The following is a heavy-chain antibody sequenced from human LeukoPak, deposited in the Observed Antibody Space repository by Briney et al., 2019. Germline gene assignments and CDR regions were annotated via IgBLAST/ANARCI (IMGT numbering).Heavy chain of an antibody. CDR3: ARDESDIVVVPAAPYFDY. V-gene: IGHV3-30-3*01. Sequence: GGSLRLSCAASGFTFSNYAMSWVRQAPGKGLEWVAVISYDGSNKYYADSVKGRFTISRDNSKNTLYLQMNSLRAEDTAVYYCARDESDIVVVPAAPYFDYWGQGTLVTVSS. CDR2: ISYDGSNK. CDR1: GFTFSNYA. J-gene: IGHJ4*02. D-gene: IGHD2-2*01.